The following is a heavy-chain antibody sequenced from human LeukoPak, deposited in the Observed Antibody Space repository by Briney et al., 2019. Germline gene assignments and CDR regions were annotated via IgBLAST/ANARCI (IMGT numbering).Heavy chain of an antibody. V-gene: IGHV4-30-4*08. CDR2: IYYSGST. CDR1: GGSISSGDYY. CDR3: ARGFLEWLPIDY. D-gene: IGHD3-3*01. J-gene: IGHJ4*02. Sequence: PSETLSLTCSVSGGSISSGDYYWSWIRQPPGEGLEWIGYIYYSGSTYYNPSLKSRVTISVDTSKNQFSLKLSSVTAADTAVYYCARGFLEWLPIDYWGQGTLVTVSS.